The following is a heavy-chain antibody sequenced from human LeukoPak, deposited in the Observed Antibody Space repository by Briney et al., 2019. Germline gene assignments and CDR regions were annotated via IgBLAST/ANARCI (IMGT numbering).Heavy chain of an antibody. CDR3: ASAELVETAISY. V-gene: IGHV3-30-3*01. D-gene: IGHD2-21*02. CDR1: GFTFSSYA. CDR2: ISYDGSNK. Sequence: GGSLRLSCASSGFTFSSYAMHWVRQAPGKGLEWVAFISYDGSNKYYADSVKGRFTISRDNAKNTLYLQMNSLRAEDTAVYYCASAELVETAISYWGQGSLVTVSS. J-gene: IGHJ4*02.